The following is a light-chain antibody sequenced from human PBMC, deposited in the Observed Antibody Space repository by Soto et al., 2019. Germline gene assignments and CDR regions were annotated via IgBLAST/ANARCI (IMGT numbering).Light chain of an antibody. CDR1: QTVRNNY. CDR3: QQFRIPPLP. CDR2: DAS. J-gene: IGKJ4*01. V-gene: IGKV3-20*01. Sequence: FTLTAGLRTLAHGYRPTASGRASQTVRNNYLAWYQQKPGQAPRLLIYDASSRATGIPDRFSGGGSGTDFTLTISSLEPEDFTVYCCQQFRIPPLPFAGG.